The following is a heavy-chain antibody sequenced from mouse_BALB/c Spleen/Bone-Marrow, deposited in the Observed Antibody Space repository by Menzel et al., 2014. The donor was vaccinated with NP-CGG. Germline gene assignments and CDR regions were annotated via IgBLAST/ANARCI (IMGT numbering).Heavy chain of an antibody. CDR1: GYTFTTYW. CDR2: INPSDGRT. D-gene: IGHD3-2*01. V-gene: IGHV1S81*02. CDR3: ARRDSSGYLFDY. J-gene: IGHJ2*01. Sequence: QLQQSGAELVRPGASVKLSCKASGYTFTTYWMHWVKQRPGQGLEWIGEINPSDGRTNYSEKFKSKATLTVDKSSNTAYMQLSSLTSEDSAVYYCARRDSSGYLFDYWGQGTTLTVSS.